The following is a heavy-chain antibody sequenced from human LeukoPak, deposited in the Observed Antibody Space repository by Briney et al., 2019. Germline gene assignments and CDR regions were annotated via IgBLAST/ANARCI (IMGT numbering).Heavy chain of an antibody. Sequence: ASVKVSCKASGYTITGYYMHWVRQAPGQGLEWMGWINPNSGGTNYAQKFQGRVAMTRDTSISTAYMELSRLRSDDTAVYYCAREYQIGIYYFDYWGQGTLVTVSS. V-gene: IGHV1-2*02. D-gene: IGHD2-2*01. CDR3: AREYQIGIYYFDY. CDR2: INPNSGGT. J-gene: IGHJ4*02. CDR1: GYTITGYY.